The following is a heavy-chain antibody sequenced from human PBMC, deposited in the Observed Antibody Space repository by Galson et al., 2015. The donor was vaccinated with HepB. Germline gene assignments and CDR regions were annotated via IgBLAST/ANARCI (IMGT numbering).Heavy chain of an antibody. CDR2: INPNSGGT. J-gene: IGHJ6*02. CDR1: GYTFTGYY. Sequence: SVKVSCKASGYTFTGYYMHWVRQAPGQGLEWMGWINPNSGGTNYAQQFQGLVTMTRDPTISTAYMAMSRLRSDDTAVDYCARSGVVAATPGWYCFDYYYGMDVWGQGTTVTVSS. V-gene: IGHV1-2*04. CDR3: ARSGVVAATPGWYCFDYYYGMDV. D-gene: IGHD2-15*01.